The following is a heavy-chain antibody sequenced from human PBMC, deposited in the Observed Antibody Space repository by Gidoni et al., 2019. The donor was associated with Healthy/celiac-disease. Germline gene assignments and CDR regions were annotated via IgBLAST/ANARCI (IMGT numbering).Heavy chain of an antibody. CDR1: GGSISSGDYY. CDR2: IYYSGST. J-gene: IGHJ3*02. Sequence: QVQLQESGPGLVKPSQTLSLTCTVSGGSISSGDYYWSWIRQPPGKGLEWIGYIYYSGSTYYNPSLKSRVTISVDTSKNQFSLKLSSVTAADTAVYYCARVVGDDYSNYGDAFDIWGQGTMVTVSS. D-gene: IGHD4-4*01. CDR3: ARVVGDDYSNYGDAFDI. V-gene: IGHV4-30-4*01.